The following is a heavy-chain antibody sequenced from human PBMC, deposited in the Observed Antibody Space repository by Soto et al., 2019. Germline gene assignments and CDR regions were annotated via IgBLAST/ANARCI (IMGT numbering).Heavy chain of an antibody. CDR2: ISSSSSTI. J-gene: IGHJ4*02. V-gene: IGHV3-48*01. CDR1: GFTFSSYS. D-gene: IGHD6-13*01. CDR3: ARDLSSSWYPNHDY. Sequence: GGSLRLSCAASGFTFSSYSMNWVRQAPGKGLEWVSYISSSSSTIYYSDSVKGRFTISRDNAKNSLYLQMNSLRVEDTAVYYCARDLSSSWYPNHDYWGQGTLVTVSS.